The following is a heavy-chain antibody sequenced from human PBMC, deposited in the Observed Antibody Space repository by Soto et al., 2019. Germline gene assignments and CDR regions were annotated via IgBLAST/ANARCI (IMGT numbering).Heavy chain of an antibody. V-gene: IGHV3-23*01. J-gene: IGHJ4*02. CDR1: GFDFRIYA. CDR3: AKDLRPDGRYDFDY. Sequence: EVQLLESGGGLAQAGGSLRLSCAASGFDFRIYAMNWVRQAPGKGLEWVAVMIGDGTSWDYADSVRGRFTISRDNSKNTLDLQMNRLRVEDTAGHYRAKDLRPDGRYDFDYWGQGTLVTVSS. D-gene: IGHD1-26*01. CDR2: MIGDGTSW.